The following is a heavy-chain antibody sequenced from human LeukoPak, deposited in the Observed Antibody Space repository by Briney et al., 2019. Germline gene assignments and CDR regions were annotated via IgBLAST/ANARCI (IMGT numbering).Heavy chain of an antibody. Sequence: GGSLRLSCAASGFTFITNDMTWVRQAPGKGLEWVSVLYSDGNTKYSGCVQGRFTISRDKSKNTLYLEMNSLSPDDTAVYYCARGVEPLAANTLAYWGQGTLVTVSS. J-gene: IGHJ4*02. CDR1: GFTFITND. V-gene: IGHV3-53*01. D-gene: IGHD1-14*01. CDR2: LYSDGNT. CDR3: ARGVEPLAANTLAY.